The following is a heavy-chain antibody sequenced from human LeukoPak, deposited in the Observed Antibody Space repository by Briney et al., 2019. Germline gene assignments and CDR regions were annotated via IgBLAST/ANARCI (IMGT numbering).Heavy chain of an antibody. CDR2: ISGSGGRT. V-gene: IGHV3-23*01. D-gene: IGHD6-13*01. CDR3: AKHRYSSSWYYFDY. J-gene: IGHJ4*02. Sequence: PGGSLRLSCAASGFTFRSYWMSWVRQAPGKGLEWVSAISGSGGRTYYADSVKGRFTISRDNSKNTLYLQMNSLRAEDTAVYYCAKHRYSSSWYYFDYWGQGTLVTVSS. CDR1: GFTFRSYW.